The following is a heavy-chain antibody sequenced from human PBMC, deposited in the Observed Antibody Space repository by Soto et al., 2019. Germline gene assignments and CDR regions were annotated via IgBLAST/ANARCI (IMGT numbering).Heavy chain of an antibody. CDR2: ISTSVGST. CDR1: GFTFSTYA. CDR3: AKGGQSYDF. J-gene: IGHJ4*02. Sequence: GGSLRLSCAASGFTFSTYAMSWVRQAPGKGLEWVSAISTSVGSTYYTDSVKGRFTISRDNSKNTLYLQMNSLRAEDTAVYYCAKGGQSYDFWGQGTLVTVSS. V-gene: IGHV3-23*01. D-gene: IGHD3-10*01.